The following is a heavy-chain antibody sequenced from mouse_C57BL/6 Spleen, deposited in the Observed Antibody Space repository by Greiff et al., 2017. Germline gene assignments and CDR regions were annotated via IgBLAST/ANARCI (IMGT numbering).Heavy chain of an antibody. J-gene: IGHJ3*01. CDR1: GFTFSSYA. D-gene: IGHD1-1*01. CDR3: ASPSGYYGSSYGFAY. V-gene: IGHV5-4*01. Sequence: EVQVVESGGGLVKPGGSLKLSCAASGFTFSSYAMSWVRQTPEKRLEWVATISDGGSYTYYPDNVKGRFTISRDNAKNNLYLQMSHLKSEDTAMYYCASPSGYYGSSYGFAYWGQGTLVTVSA. CDR2: ISDGGSYT.